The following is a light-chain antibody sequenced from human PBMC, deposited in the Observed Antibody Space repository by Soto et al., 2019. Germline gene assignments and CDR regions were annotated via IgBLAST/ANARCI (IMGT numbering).Light chain of an antibody. CDR2: NAS. CDR1: QSVSIL. V-gene: IGKV3D-15*01. Sequence: EIVITHSPARMFMSXGARTTLAXXASQSVSILLAWYQQKPGQAPRLLIYNASSRATGIPDRFSGSGSGTDFTLTISSLQPEDVAVYYCQQYSSIPITFGQGTRLEI. J-gene: IGKJ5*01. CDR3: QQYSSIPIT.